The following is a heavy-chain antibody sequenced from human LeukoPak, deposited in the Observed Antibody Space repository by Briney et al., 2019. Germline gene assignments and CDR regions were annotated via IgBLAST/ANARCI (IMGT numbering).Heavy chain of an antibody. D-gene: IGHD2/OR15-2a*01. CDR3: AISGNYFRPFDY. CDR2: INPSIGST. CDR1: GYTFTGYY. V-gene: IGHV1-46*01. J-gene: IGHJ4*02. Sequence: ASVKVSCKASGYTFTGYYMHWVRQAPGQGLEWMGIINPSIGSTIYSQKFQGRVTMTRDTSTSTVYMELSSPKSEDTAVFYCAISGNYFRPFDYWGQGTLVSVSS.